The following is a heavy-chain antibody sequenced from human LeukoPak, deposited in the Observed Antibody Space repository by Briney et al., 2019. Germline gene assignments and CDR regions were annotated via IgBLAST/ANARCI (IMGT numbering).Heavy chain of an antibody. J-gene: IGHJ4*02. CDR3: ARDGGRFGVLSDLDY. D-gene: IGHD3-10*01. CDR2: INTNTGNP. V-gene: IGHV7-4-1*02. Sequence: ASVKVSCKTSGYTFTSYTISWVRQAPGQGLEWMGWINTNTGNPTYAQGFTGRFVFSLDTSVNTAYLQISSLKAEDTAVYYCARDGGRFGVLSDLDYWGQGTLVTVSS. CDR1: GYTFTSYT.